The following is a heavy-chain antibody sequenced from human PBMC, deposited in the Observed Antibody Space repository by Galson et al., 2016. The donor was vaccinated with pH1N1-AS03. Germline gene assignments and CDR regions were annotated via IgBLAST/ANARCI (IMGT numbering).Heavy chain of an antibody. CDR3: ARVDSSTYSDGWVPFDY. Sequence: SLRLSCAVSGLSVAKNYMSWVRQAPGKGLEWVSSIYTGGDTFYTDSVRGRFTIPRDDSKNTLYLQMSSLRSADTAMYYCARVDSSTYSDGWVPFDYWGQGTLVTVSS. J-gene: IGHJ4*02. D-gene: IGHD5-24*01. CDR2: IYTGGDT. CDR1: GLSVAKNY. V-gene: IGHV3-53*01.